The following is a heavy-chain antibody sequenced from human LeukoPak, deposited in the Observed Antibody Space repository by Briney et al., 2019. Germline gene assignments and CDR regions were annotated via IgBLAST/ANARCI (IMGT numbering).Heavy chain of an antibody. Sequence: SETLSLTCTVSGGSISSRSHHWGWIRQPPGKGLEWIGNIYCSGSTFYNPSLKSRVTISVDTSREQFSLKLSSVTAADTAVYYCAREGWGYNDGRGSSDYWGQGTLVTVSS. J-gene: IGHJ4*02. D-gene: IGHD3-22*01. V-gene: IGHV4-39*02. CDR3: AREGWGYNDGRGSSDY. CDR2: IYCSGST. CDR1: GGSISSRSHH.